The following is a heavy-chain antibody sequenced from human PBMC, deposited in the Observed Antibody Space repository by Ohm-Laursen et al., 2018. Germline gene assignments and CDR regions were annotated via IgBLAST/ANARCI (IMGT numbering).Heavy chain of an antibody. D-gene: IGHD2/OR15-2a*01. CDR3: ARDPTFHAFDI. CDR2: IRKDGGET. CDR1: GFIFSNYW. Sequence: SLRLSCAACGFIFSNYWMTWVRQAPGKGLEWVANIRKDGGETYYVDSVKGRFTISRDNAKNSLYLQINSLKDEDTAVYFCARDPTFHAFDIWGQGTMVTVSS. V-gene: IGHV3-7*01. J-gene: IGHJ3*02.